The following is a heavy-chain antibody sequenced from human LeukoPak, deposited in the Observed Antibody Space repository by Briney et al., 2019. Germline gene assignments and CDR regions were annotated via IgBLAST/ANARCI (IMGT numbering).Heavy chain of an antibody. J-gene: IGHJ5*02. D-gene: IGHD1-26*01. CDR1: GYTFTSYG. V-gene: IGHV1-18*01. Sequence: ASVNVSCKASGYTFTSYGISWVRQAPGQGLEWMGWISAYNGNTNYAQKLQGRVTMTTDTSTSTAYMELRSLRSDDTAVYYCARVEVGATTAVWFDPWGQGTLVTVSS. CDR2: ISAYNGNT. CDR3: ARVEVGATTAVWFDP.